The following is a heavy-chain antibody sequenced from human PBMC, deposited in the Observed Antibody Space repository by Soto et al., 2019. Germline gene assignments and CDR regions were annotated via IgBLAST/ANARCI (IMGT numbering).Heavy chain of an antibody. CDR2: ISYDGSNK. D-gene: IGHD2-15*01. V-gene: IGHV3-30*18. Sequence: GGSLRLSCAASGFTFSSYGMHWVRQAPGKGLEWVAVISYDGSNKYYADSVKGRFTISRDNSKNTLYLQMNSLRAEDTAVYYCAKYYCIGGRSYYFDFCGQGTLVTVSS. CDR3: AKYYCIGGRSYYFDF. CDR1: GFTFSSYG. J-gene: IGHJ4*02.